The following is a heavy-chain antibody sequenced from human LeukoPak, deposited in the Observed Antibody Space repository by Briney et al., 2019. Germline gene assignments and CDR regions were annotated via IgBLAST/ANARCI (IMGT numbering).Heavy chain of an antibody. D-gene: IGHD3-10*01. Sequence: SETLSLTCTVSGGSFTTHYWSWIRQPPGKGLEWIGYISYIGSTNYNPSLKSRVTISIDTSKNEVSLMLTSVTAADTAVYYCATVRGVSSIYGMDVWGQGATVTVSS. CDR1: GGSFTTHY. V-gene: IGHV4-59*11. J-gene: IGHJ6*02. CDR2: ISYIGST. CDR3: ATVRGVSSIYGMDV.